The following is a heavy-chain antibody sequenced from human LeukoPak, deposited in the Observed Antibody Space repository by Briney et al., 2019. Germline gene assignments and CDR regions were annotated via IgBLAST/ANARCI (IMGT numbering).Heavy chain of an antibody. V-gene: IGHV3-23*01. D-gene: IGHD7-27*01. CDR1: GFTFSSYA. CDR3: AKKVPANWGSYFDY. CDR2: ISGSGDST. Sequence: PGGSLRLSCAASGFTFSSYAMSWVRQAPGKGLEWVSAISGSGDSTYSTDSMKGRFTISRDNSKNTLYLQMNSLRAEDTAVCYCAKKVPANWGSYFDYWGQGTLVTVSS. J-gene: IGHJ4*02.